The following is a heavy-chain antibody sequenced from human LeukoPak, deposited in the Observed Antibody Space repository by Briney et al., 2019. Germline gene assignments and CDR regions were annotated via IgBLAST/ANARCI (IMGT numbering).Heavy chain of an antibody. CDR2: ISSSGSTI. CDR3: ARRSKNWVHYYYGMDV. CDR1: GFTFSDYY. J-gene: IGHJ6*02. Sequence: GGSLRLSCAASGFTFSDYYMSWIRQAPGKGLEWVSYISSSGSTIYYADSVKGRFTISRDNAKNSLYLQMNSLRAEDTAVYYCARRSKNWVHYYYGMDVWGQGTTVTVSS. V-gene: IGHV3-11*01. D-gene: IGHD7-27*01.